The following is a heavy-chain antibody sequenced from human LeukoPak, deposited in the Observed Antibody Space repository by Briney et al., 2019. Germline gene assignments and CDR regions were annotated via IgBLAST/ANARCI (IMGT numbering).Heavy chain of an antibody. CDR3: VRQNLLVATSNPTFDY. CDR2: IYYSGTT. CDR1: GGSITSSTYY. V-gene: IGHV4-39*01. J-gene: IGHJ4*02. Sequence: SETLSLTCTVSGGSITSSTYYCGWIRQPPGKGLEWIGSIYYSGTTYYNPSLKSRVTISVDTSKNQFSLKVSSVTAADTAVYYCVRQNLLVATSNPTFDYWGQGTLVTVSS. D-gene: IGHD5-12*01.